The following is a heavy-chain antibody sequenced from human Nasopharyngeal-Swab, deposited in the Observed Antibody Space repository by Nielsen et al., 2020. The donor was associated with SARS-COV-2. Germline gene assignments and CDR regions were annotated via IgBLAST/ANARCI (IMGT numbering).Heavy chain of an antibody. V-gene: IGHV3-64D*09. J-gene: IGHJ6*03. Sequence: GGSLRLSCSASGFTFSNFAMHWVRQAPGKGLEYVSSIRSNGGSTYYADSVKGRFTMTRDNPKNTLYLQMSSLRGDDTAVYFCVKGPIAAPRYYMDVWGKGTTVTVS. CDR3: VKGPIAAPRYYMDV. CDR2: IRSNGGST. D-gene: IGHD6-6*01. CDR1: GFTFSNFA.